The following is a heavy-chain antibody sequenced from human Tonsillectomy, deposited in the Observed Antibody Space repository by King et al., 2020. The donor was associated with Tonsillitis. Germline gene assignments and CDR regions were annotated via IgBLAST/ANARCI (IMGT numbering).Heavy chain of an antibody. CDR2: IFYNGDT. CDR1: GGSISNGDFF. D-gene: IGHD3-10*01. CDR3: ARSRGGTLVRGVIAPHYYYGLDV. Sequence: QLQESGPGLVKPSETLSLTCSVSGGSISNGDFFWSWLRQAPGKGLEWIGYIFYNGDTFYNPSLKSRTTMSVDTYEEKFTLKMNYVTAADTAVYYCARSRGGTLVRGVIAPHYYYGLDVWGQGTTVTVSS. V-gene: IGHV4-30-4*01. J-gene: IGHJ6*02.